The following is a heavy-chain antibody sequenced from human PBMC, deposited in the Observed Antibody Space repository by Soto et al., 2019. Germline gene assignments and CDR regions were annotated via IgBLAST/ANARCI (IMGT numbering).Heavy chain of an antibody. Sequence: SETLSLTCTVSGGSISSYYWSWIRQPLGKGLEWIGYIYYSGSTNYNPSLKSRVTISVDTSKNQFSLKLSSVTAADTAVYYCARDGDGYKYYFDYWGQGTLVTVSS. D-gene: IGHD5-12*01. CDR2: IYYSGST. CDR1: GGSISSYY. CDR3: ARDGDGYKYYFDY. V-gene: IGHV4-59*01. J-gene: IGHJ4*02.